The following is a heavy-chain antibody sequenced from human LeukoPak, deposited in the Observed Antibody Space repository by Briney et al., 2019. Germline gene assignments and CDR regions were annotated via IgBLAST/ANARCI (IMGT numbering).Heavy chain of an antibody. CDR2: IYYSGNT. J-gene: IGHJ4*02. CDR1: GGSVTSYY. Sequence: SETLSLTCTISGGSVTSYYWSWVRQPPGKGLDWIGYIYYSGNTNYNPSLKSRVTISVDTSKNQFSLKLSSVTAADTAVYYCARHRVRDSSGYYFLDYWGQGTLVTVSS. V-gene: IGHV4-59*08. D-gene: IGHD3-22*01. CDR3: ARHRVRDSSGYYFLDY.